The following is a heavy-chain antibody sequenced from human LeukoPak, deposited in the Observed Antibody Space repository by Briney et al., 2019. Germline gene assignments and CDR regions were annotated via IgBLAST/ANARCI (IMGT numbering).Heavy chain of an antibody. V-gene: IGHV3-20*04. CDR1: GFTFDDYG. D-gene: IGHD3-16*01. J-gene: IGHJ6*03. Sequence: GGSLRLSCAASGFTFDDYGMSWVRQAPGKGLEWVSGINWNGGSTGYADSVKGRFTISRDNAKNSLYLQMNSLRAEDTALYYCARDRGAFGGIRYPMDVWGKGTTVTVSS. CDR2: INWNGGST. CDR3: ARDRGAFGGIRYPMDV.